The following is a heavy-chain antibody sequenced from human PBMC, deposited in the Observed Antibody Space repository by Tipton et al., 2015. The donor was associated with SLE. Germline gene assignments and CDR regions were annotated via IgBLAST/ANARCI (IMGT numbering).Heavy chain of an antibody. V-gene: IGHV4-59*01. J-gene: IGHJ5*02. CDR3: ARDRPGDGYNWAWFDP. D-gene: IGHD5-24*01. Sequence: TLSLTCTVSGGSISSYYWSWIRQPPGKGLEWIGYIYYSGSTNYNPSLKSRVTISVDTSKDQFSLKLSSVTAADTAVYYCARDRPGDGYNWAWFDPWDQGTLVTVSS. CDR2: IYYSGST. CDR1: GGSISSYY.